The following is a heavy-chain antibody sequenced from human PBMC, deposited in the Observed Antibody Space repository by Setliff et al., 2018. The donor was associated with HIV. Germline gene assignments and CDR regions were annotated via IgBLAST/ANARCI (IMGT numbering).Heavy chain of an antibody. J-gene: IGHJ4*02. Sequence: SETLSLTCAVYGASFSGYYWSWIRQPPGKGLEWIGEINLSRSTDYNPSLKSRVTISVDTSKNQFSLKLTSVNTADTAVYYCVRQAWDHQSSGYFVDYWGQGTLVTVSS. CDR1: GASFSGYY. CDR3: VRQAWDHQSSGYFVDY. V-gene: IGHV4-34*01. CDR2: INLSRST. D-gene: IGHD6-19*01.